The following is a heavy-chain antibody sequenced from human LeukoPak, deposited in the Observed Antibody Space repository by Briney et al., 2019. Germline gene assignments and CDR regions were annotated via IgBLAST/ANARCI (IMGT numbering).Heavy chain of an antibody. J-gene: IGHJ4*02. CDR3: ARDSSSSINY. D-gene: IGHD6-6*01. CDR2: INPNSGDT. V-gene: IGHV1-2*02. CDR1: GYTFTSYY. Sequence: ASVKVSCKASGYTFTSYYMHWVRQAPGQGLEWMGWINPNSGDTHYAQKFQGRVTMTRDTSISTAYMELSRLRSDDTAVYYCARDSSSSINYWGQGTLVTVSS.